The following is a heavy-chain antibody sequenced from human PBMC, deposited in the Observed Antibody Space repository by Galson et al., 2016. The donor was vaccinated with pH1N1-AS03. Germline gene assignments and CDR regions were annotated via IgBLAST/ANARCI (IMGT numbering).Heavy chain of an antibody. J-gene: IGHJ3*02. D-gene: IGHD2-15*01. CDR3: ARHRQSETYSEAFDI. Sequence: QSGAEVKKPGESLKISCKASGYDFINYWIGWVRQMPGRGLEWMGVIDPRDSDTRYSPSFQGQVTISADTSITTAHLQWDSLKASDTGMYFCARHRQSETYSEAFDIWGQGTMVTISS. V-gene: IGHV5-51*01. CDR2: IDPRDSDT. CDR1: GYDFINYW.